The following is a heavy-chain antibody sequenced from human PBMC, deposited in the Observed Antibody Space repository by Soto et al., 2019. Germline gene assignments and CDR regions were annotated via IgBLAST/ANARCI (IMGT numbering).Heavy chain of an antibody. CDR3: TRGGTTTTYWGLFSY. D-gene: IGHD7-27*01. V-gene: IGHV3-74*03. CDR1: GFTFSNYW. CDR2: VNSDGTST. J-gene: IGHJ4*02. Sequence: EVQLVESGGGLVQPGGSLRLSCAASGFTFSNYWIHWVRQVPGKGLVWVSRVNSDGTSTSYADFVKGRFTITRDNDNNTVYLQMDNLGADDTAVYYCTRGGTTTTYWGLFSYCGQGSLVAVSS.